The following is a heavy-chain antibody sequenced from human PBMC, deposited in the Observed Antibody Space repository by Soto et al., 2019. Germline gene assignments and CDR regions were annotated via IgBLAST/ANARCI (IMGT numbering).Heavy chain of an antibody. Sequence: QLQLHESGSGLVKPSQTLSLTCTVSGASITYGGYSWSLILQTPGKGLEWIGYLNPLETTFYNPSFESLLSLSIDRAKNQFSLNLSSMAAADRAVYLCARGGGSYSFDYWGQGILLTVSS. CDR1: GASITYGGYS. J-gene: IGHJ4*02. CDR2: LNPLETT. CDR3: ARGGGSYSFDY. V-gene: IGHV4-30-2*01. D-gene: IGHD1-26*01.